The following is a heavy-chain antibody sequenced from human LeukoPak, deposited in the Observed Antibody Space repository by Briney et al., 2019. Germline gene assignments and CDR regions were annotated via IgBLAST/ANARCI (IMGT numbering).Heavy chain of an antibody. J-gene: IGHJ4*02. D-gene: IGHD5-24*01. Sequence: SETLSLTCAVSGYSISSGYYWGWIRQPPGKGLGWIGSVYFGGTTYYNPSLRSRVTMSLDTSQNHVSLPLNSVTAADTAVYYCARDNRRDGHKLFDYWGQGTLVTVSS. CDR1: GYSISSGYY. CDR2: VYFGGTT. CDR3: ARDNRRDGHKLFDY. V-gene: IGHV4-38-2*02.